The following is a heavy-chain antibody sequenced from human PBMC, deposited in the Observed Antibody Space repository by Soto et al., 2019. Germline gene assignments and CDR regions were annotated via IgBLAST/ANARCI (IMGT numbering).Heavy chain of an antibody. CDR2: ISAYNGNT. D-gene: IGHD3-10*01. J-gene: IGHJ4*02. CDR3: ASGWFGEFVYYFDY. CDR1: GYTFTSYC. Sequence: ASVKVSCKASGYTFTSYCISWVRQAPGQGLEWMGWISAYNGNTNYAQKLQGRVTMTTDTSTSTAYMELRSLGSDDTAVYYCASGWFGEFVYYFDYWGQGTLVTVSS. V-gene: IGHV1-18*01.